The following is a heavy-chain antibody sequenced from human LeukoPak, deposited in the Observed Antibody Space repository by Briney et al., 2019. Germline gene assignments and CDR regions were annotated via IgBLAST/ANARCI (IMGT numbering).Heavy chain of an antibody. J-gene: IGHJ4*02. CDR1: GFTFSSYA. CDR3: AKGRPYGDYVSDFDY. D-gene: IGHD4-17*01. Sequence: GRSLRLSCAASGFTFSSYAMSWVRQAPGKGLEWVSAISDRSTYYADSVKGRFTISRDNSKDTLHLQMNSLRVEDTAVYYCAKGRPYGDYVSDFDYWGQGTLVTVSS. CDR2: ISDRST. V-gene: IGHV3-23*05.